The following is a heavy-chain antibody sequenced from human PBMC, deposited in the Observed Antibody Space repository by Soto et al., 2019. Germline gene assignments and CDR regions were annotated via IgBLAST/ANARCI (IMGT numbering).Heavy chain of an antibody. Sequence: SETLSLTCTVSGGSISSYYCSWIRQPPGKGLEWIGYIYYSGSTNYNPSLKSRVTISVDTSKNQFSLKLSSVTAADTAVYYCARERSGYDSWSGYPDYGMDVWGQGTTVTVSS. CDR2: IYYSGST. CDR1: GGSISSYY. CDR3: ARERSGYDSWSGYPDYGMDV. J-gene: IGHJ6*02. V-gene: IGHV4-59*01. D-gene: IGHD3-3*01.